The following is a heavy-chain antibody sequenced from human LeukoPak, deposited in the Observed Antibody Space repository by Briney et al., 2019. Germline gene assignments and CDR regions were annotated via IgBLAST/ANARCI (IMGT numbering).Heavy chain of an antibody. J-gene: IGHJ4*02. Sequence: GGSLRLSCAASGFTFSSYSMNWVRQAPGKGLEWVSSISSSSSYIYYADSVKGRFTTSRDNAKNSLYLQMNSLRAEDTAVYYCARELLGYGDRDGYWGQGTLVTVSS. V-gene: IGHV3-21*01. CDR1: GFTFSSYS. CDR3: ARELLGYGDRDGY. D-gene: IGHD4-17*01. CDR2: ISSSSSYI.